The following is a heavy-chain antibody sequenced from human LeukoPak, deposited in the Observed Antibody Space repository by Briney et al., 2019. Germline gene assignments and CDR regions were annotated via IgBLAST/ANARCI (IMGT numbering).Heavy chain of an antibody. V-gene: IGHV4-39*07. D-gene: IGHD6-19*01. J-gene: IGHJ6*03. Sequence: SETLSLTCSVSGDSISSSTYYWGWTRQPPGKGLEWIGTIYYSGTTYYNPALKSRVTISVDKSKNQFSLKLSSVTAADTAVYYCARGGAVAGSPSYYYYYYMDVWGKGTTVTVSS. CDR2: IYYSGTT. CDR1: GDSISSSTYY. CDR3: ARGGAVAGSPSYYYYYYMDV.